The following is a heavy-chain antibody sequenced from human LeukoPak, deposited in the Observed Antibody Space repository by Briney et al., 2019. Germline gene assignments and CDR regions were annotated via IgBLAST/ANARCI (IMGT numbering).Heavy chain of an antibody. J-gene: IGHJ4*02. CDR1: GGSISNYY. V-gene: IGHV4-59*12. CDR2: FYYSGST. CDR3: ARGGYDPFLAY. D-gene: IGHD5-12*01. Sequence: PSETLSLTCTVSGGSISNYYWSWIRQPPGKGLEWIGSFYYSGSTYYSPSLQSRVTISVDTSTTQFSLKLGSVTAADTAVYYCARGGYDPFLAYWGQGALVTVSS.